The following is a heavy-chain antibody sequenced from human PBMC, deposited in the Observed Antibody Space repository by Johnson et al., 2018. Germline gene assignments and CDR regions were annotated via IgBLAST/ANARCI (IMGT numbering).Heavy chain of an antibody. CDR3: ARDPRGYCSSTSCYIGAFDI. V-gene: IGHV3-30*03. CDR1: GFTFSSYG. Sequence: QLVESGGGVVQPGRSLRLSCAASGFTFSSYGMHWVRQAPGKGLEWVAVISYDGSNKYYADSVKGRFTISRDNSKNTLYLQMNSLRAEDTAVYYCARDPRGYCSSTSCYIGAFDIWGQGTMVTVSS. CDR2: ISYDGSNK. D-gene: IGHD2-2*02. J-gene: IGHJ3*02.